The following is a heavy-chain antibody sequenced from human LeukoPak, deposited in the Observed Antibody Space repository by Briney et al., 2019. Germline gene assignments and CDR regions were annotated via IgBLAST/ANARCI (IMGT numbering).Heavy chain of an antibody. CDR1: GYTFTSYD. CDR3: ARGDTAMVTSPVDY. D-gene: IGHD5-18*01. J-gene: IGHJ4*02. Sequence: SVKVSCKASGYTFTSYDINWVRQAPGQGLEWMGRIIPILGIANYAQKFQGRVTITADKSTSTAYMELSSLRSEDTAVYYCARGDTAMVTSPVDYWGQGTLVTVSS. CDR2: IIPILGIA. V-gene: IGHV1-69*04.